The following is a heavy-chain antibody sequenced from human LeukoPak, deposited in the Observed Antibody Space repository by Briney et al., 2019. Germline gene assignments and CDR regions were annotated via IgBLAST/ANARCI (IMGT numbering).Heavy chain of an antibody. V-gene: IGHV3-23*01. Sequence: PPGGSLRLSCAASGFTFSGYAVSWVRQAPGKGLEWVSVISGSGGSTYYADSVKGRFTISRDNSKNTLYLHMNSLRAEDTAVYYCAKHPGYSSSWYFDYWGQGTLVTVSS. J-gene: IGHJ4*02. CDR1: GFTFSGYA. CDR2: ISGSGGST. D-gene: IGHD6-13*01. CDR3: AKHPGYSSSWYFDY.